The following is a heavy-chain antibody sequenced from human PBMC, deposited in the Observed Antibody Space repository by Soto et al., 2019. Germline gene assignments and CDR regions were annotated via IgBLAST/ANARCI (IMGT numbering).Heavy chain of an antibody. J-gene: IGHJ4*02. Sequence: EVQLVESGGGLVQPGGSLRLSCAASGFTFSFYWMHWVRQAPGKGLVWVSRIRGDGSSTSYADSLKGRFTISRDNAKNTVYVQMNSLRVEDTAVYYCARGVSSGWDYYFDYWGQETLVTVSS. CDR2: IRGDGSST. D-gene: IGHD6-19*01. CDR1: GFTFSFYW. CDR3: ARGVSSGWDYYFDY. V-gene: IGHV3-74*01.